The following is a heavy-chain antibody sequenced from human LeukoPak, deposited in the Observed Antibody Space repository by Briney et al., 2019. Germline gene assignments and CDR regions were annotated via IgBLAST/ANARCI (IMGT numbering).Heavy chain of an antibody. J-gene: IGHJ4*02. CDR3: ARAENDYGDYVGY. V-gene: IGHV3-30-3*01. Sequence: AGRSLRLSCAASGFTFSSYAMHWVRQAPGKGLEWVAVISYDGSNKYYADSVKGRFTISRDNSKNTLYLQMDSLSAEDTAVYYCARAENDYGDYVGYWGQGTLVTVSS. D-gene: IGHD4-17*01. CDR2: ISYDGSNK. CDR1: GFTFSSYA.